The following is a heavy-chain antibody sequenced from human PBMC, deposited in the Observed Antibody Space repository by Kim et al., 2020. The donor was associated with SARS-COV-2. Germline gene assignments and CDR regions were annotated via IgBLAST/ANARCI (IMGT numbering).Heavy chain of an antibody. D-gene: IGHD3-10*01. V-gene: IGHV3-15*01. J-gene: IGHJ4*02. CDR2: IKSKTDGGTT. Sequence: GGSLRLSCAASGFTFSNAWMSWVRQAPGKGLEWVGRIKSKTDGGTTDYAAPVKGRFTISRDDSKNTLYLQMNSLKTEDTAVYYCTTDSGSGSFPRDYWGQGTLVTVSS. CDR1: GFTFSNAW. CDR3: TTDSGSGSFPRDY.